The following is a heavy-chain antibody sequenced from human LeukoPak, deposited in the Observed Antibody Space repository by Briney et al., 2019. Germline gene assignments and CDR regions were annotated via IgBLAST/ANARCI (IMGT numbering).Heavy chain of an antibody. J-gene: IGHJ5*02. CDR3: ARHLIPASRWLGWFDP. Sequence: SETLSLTCTVSGGSISSYYWSWIRQPPGKGLEWIGYIYYSGSTYYNPSLKSRVTISVDTSKNQFSLKLSSVTAADTAVYYCARHLIPASRWLGWFDPWGQGTLVTVSS. V-gene: IGHV4-59*08. D-gene: IGHD6-19*01. CDR2: IYYSGST. CDR1: GGSISSYY.